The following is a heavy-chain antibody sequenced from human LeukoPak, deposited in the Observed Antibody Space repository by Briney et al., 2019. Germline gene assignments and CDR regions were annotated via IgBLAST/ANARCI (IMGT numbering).Heavy chain of an antibody. CDR3: AKEFGGSSWSKYYFDY. Sequence: GGSLRLSCAVSGFTFSNYAMNWVRQAPGKGLEWVSTISGSGGSTCYADSVKGRFTISRDNSKNTLYLQMNSLRAEDTAVYYCAKEFGGSSWSKYYFDYWGQGTLVTVSS. CDR2: ISGSGGST. J-gene: IGHJ4*02. CDR1: GFTFSNYA. D-gene: IGHD6-13*01. V-gene: IGHV3-23*01.